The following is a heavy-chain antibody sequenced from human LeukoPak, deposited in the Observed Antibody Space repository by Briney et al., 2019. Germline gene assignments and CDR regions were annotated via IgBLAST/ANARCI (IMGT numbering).Heavy chain of an antibody. CDR3: ASSPGGY. J-gene: IGHJ4*02. CDR2: INHSGST. D-gene: IGHD3-10*01. CDR1: GGSFSGYY. Sequence: SETLSLTCAVYGGSFSGYYWSWIRQPPGKGLEWIGEINHSGSTNYNPSLKSRVTISVDTSKNQFSLKLSSVTAADTAVYYCASSPGGYWGQGTLVTVSS. V-gene: IGHV4-34*01.